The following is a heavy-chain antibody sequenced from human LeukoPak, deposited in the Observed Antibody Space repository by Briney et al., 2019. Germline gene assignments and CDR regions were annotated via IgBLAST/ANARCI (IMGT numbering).Heavy chain of an antibody. D-gene: IGHD3-9*01. CDR2: INPNSGGT. CDR3: ARDGYDILTGYSYYFDY. Sequence: GASVKVSCKASGYTFTGYYMHWVRQAPGQGLEWMGWINPNSGGTNYAQKFQSRVTMTRDTSINTAYMELSRLRSDDTAAYYCARDGYDILTGYSYYFDYWGQGTLVTVSS. J-gene: IGHJ4*02. V-gene: IGHV1-2*02. CDR1: GYTFTGYY.